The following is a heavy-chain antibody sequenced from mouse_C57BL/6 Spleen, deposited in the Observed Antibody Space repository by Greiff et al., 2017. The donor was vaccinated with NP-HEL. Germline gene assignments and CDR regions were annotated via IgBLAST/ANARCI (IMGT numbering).Heavy chain of an antibody. J-gene: IGHJ1*03. D-gene: IGHD1-1*01. CDR1: GYAFSSSW. V-gene: IGHV1-82*01. CDR2: IYPGDGDT. Sequence: QVQLKQSGPELVKPGASVKISCKASGYAFSSSWMNWVKQRPGKGLEWIGRIYPGDGDTNYNGKFKGKATLTADKSSSTAYMQLSSLTSEDSAVYFCARGRDYGSSYWYFDVWGTGTTVTVSS. CDR3: ARGRDYGSSYWYFDV.